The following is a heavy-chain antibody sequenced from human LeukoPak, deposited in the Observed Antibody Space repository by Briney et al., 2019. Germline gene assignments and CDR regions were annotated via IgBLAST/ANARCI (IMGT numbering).Heavy chain of an antibody. J-gene: IGHJ4*02. CDR3: ARRGYCSSTSCFDY. CDR1: GGSISSYY. Sequence: SETLSLTCTVPGGSISSYYWSWIRQPPGKGLEWIGYIYYSGSTNYNPSLKSRVTISVDTSKNQFSLKLSSVTAADTAVYYCARRGYCSSTSCFDYWGQGTLVTVSS. V-gene: IGHV4-59*01. CDR2: IYYSGST. D-gene: IGHD2-2*01.